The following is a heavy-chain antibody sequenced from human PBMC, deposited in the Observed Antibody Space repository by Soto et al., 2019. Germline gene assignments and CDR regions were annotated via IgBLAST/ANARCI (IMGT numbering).Heavy chain of an antibody. J-gene: IGHJ4*02. D-gene: IGHD7-27*01. CDR3: TTDQRTGDRDYFDY. CDR1: GFTFSNAW. Sequence: GGSLRLSCAASGFTFSNAWMSWVRQAPGKGLEWVGRIKSKTDGGTTDYAAPVKGRFTISRDDSKNTLYLQMNSLKTEDTAVYYCTTDQRTGDRDYFDYWGQGTLVTVSS. CDR2: IKSKTDGGTT. V-gene: IGHV3-15*01.